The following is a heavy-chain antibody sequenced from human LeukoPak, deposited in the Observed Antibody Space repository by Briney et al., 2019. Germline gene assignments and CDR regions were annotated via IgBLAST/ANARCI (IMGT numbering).Heavy chain of an antibody. CDR1: GGSISTYY. CDR2: IDNSGTA. Sequence: SETLSLTCSVSGGSISTYYCNWIRQSPGKGLEWIANIDNSGTAMCNPSLRSRITVSFDTSTNQFSLTMKSVTAADTAVYYCASQTYYGVRSARGWFDSWGQGTLVSVSS. J-gene: IGHJ5*01. CDR3: ASQTYYGVRSARGWFDS. D-gene: IGHD2-21*01. V-gene: IGHV4-59*01.